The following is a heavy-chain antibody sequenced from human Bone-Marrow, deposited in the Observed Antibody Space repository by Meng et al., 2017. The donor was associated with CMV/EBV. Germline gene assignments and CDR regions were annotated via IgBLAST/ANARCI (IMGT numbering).Heavy chain of an antibody. J-gene: IGHJ4*02. CDR2: IIPIFGTA. Sequence: SVKVSCKASGGTFSSYAISWVRQAPGQGLEWMGGIIPIFGTANYAQKFQGRVTITTDESTSTAYMELSSLRSADTAVYYCARTYSNRAYFDCWGQGTLVTFSS. V-gene: IGHV1-69*05. D-gene: IGHD4-11*01. CDR1: GGTFSSYA. CDR3: ARTYSNRAYFDC.